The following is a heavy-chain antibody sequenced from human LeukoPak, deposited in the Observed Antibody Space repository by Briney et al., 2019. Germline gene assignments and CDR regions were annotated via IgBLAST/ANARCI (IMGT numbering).Heavy chain of an antibody. CDR2: IDNGGSGT. CDR3: ARGGGWDTIFRVVQYMDV. V-gene: IGHV3-74*01. D-gene: IGHD3-3*01. J-gene: IGHJ6*03. Sequence: GSLRLSCAASGFPFSGYWMHWVRQVPEKGLVLVSRIDNGGSGTTYADSVKGRFTVSRDNAKNTLHLQMNSLRAEDTAIYYCARGGGWDTIFRVVQYMDVWGKGTTVTVSS. CDR1: GFPFSGYW.